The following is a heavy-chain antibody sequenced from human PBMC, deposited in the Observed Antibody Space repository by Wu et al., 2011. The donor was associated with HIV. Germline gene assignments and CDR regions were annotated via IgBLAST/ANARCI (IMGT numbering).Heavy chain of an antibody. CDR1: GGTFSRYA. V-gene: IGHV1-69*06. D-gene: IGHD5-18*01. CDR2: IIAIFGTA. Sequence: QVQLVQSGAEVKKPGSSVKVSCKASGGTFSRYAISWVRQAPGQGLEWMGRIIAIFGTAKYAQKFQGRVTITADKSTSTAYMELSSLRSEDTAVYYCARDLWLGLGDAFDIWGQGTNGHRLF. J-gene: IGHJ3*02. CDR3: ARDLWLGLGDAFDI.